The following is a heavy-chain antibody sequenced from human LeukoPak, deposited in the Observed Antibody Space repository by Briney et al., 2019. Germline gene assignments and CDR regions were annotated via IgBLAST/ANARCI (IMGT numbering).Heavy chain of an antibody. CDR1: GDSVSSNSAA. Sequence: SQTLSLTCAISGDSVSSNSAAWNWIRQSPSRVLEWMGRTYYRSKWYNDYAVSVKSRITINPDTSKNQFSLQLNSVTPEDTAVYYCAREWSRTYYYYYYMDVWGKGTTVTVSS. CDR2: TYYRSKWYN. CDR3: AREWSRTYYYYYYMDV. V-gene: IGHV6-1*01. J-gene: IGHJ6*03. D-gene: IGHD1-14*01.